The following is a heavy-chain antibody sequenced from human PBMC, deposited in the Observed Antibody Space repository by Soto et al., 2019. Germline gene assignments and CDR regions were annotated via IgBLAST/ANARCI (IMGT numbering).Heavy chain of an antibody. CDR2: IDYTGGTT. D-gene: IGHD6-19*01. Sequence: TGGSLRLSCAASGFTFSILAMGWVRQAPGKGLEWVSVIDYTGGTTYYTDSVKGRFIISRDNSKKILYLQMNSLRTEDTAIYYCAKDATRTSGWYYFDYWGRGALVTVSS. J-gene: IGHJ4*02. CDR3: AKDATRTSGWYYFDY. V-gene: IGHV3-23*01. CDR1: GFTFSILA.